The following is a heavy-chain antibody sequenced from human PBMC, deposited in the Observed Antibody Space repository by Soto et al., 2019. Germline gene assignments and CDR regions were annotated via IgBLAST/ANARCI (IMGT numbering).Heavy chain of an antibody. CDR2: VYHSGST. J-gene: IGHJ4*02. CDR1: GGSISSLNW. D-gene: IGHD3-16*01. CDR3: ARVLVWGSSFDY. Sequence: SETLSLTCAVSGGSISSLNWWSWVRQSPGKGLEWIGEVYHSGSTNYNPSLKSRVTISVEKSKNQFSLKLSSVTAADTAVYYCARVLVWGSSFDYWGQGTLVTVSS. V-gene: IGHV4-4*02.